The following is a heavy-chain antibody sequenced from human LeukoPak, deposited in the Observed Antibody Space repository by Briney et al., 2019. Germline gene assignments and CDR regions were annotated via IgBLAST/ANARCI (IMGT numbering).Heavy chain of an antibody. Sequence: GGSLRLSCAASTFTFSDYSMSWVRQAPGRGLEWVANIKEDGSEEDYVDSVKGRFTISRDNAKNSVYLQLNSLRAEDTAVYYCASPTTGNWFDPWGQGTLVTVSS. CDR1: TFTFSDYS. V-gene: IGHV3-7*03. CDR2: IKEDGSEE. J-gene: IGHJ5*02. D-gene: IGHD4-11*01. CDR3: ASPTTGNWFDP.